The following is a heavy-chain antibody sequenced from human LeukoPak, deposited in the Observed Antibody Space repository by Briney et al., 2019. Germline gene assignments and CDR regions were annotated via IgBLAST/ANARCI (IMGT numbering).Heavy chain of an antibody. J-gene: IGHJ6*02. Sequence: PGGSLRLSCAASGFTFSSWWMSWVRQAPGKGLEWVSAISGSGGSTYYADSVKGRFTISRDNSKNTLYLQMNSLRAEDTAVYYCAKGYSSGWSEVDVWGQGTTVTVSS. CDR1: GFTFSSWW. V-gene: IGHV3-23*01. D-gene: IGHD6-19*01. CDR2: ISGSGGST. CDR3: AKGYSSGWSEVDV.